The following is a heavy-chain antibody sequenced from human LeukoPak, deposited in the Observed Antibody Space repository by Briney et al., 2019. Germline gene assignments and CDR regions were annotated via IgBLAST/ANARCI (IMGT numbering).Heavy chain of an antibody. V-gene: IGHV4-59*12. CDR2: IYYSGCT. D-gene: IGHD4-17*01. CDR1: GGSITIYY. Sequence: PSETRSLTCTVAGGSITIYYWSWIRQPPGKGIEWIGYIYYSGCTNYNRSNKSQVTISVDTSKNKFSLKVTSVSAEHTAVYYCARRPDYGDTIRYPGPFDIWGQGTMVTVSS. CDR3: ARRPDYGDTIRYPGPFDI. J-gene: IGHJ3*02.